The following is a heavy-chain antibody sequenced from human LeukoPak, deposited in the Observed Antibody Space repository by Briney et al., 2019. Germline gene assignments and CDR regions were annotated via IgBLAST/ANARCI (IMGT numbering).Heavy chain of an antibody. CDR2: IVGSDDAT. J-gene: IGHJ6*03. D-gene: IGHD3-3*01. CDR3: AKGRRTDFHYYYYMDV. CDR1: GFTFSTYA. Sequence: PGGSLRLSCEASGFTFSTYAMTWVRQAPGKGLEWVSAIVGSDDATYYADSVEGRFTISRDNSKNVLKLQMDSLRAEDTAIYYCAKGRRTDFHYYYYMDVWGKGTTVTVSS. V-gene: IGHV3-23*01.